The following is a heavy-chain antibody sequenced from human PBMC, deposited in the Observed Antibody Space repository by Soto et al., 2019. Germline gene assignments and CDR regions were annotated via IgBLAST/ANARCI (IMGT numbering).Heavy chain of an antibody. D-gene: IGHD5-18*01. CDR1: GGSINSGGYC. CDR3: SRGILV. V-gene: IGHV4-31*03. J-gene: IGHJ4*02. Sequence: QVQLQESGPGLVKPSQTLSLTCTVSGGSINSGGYCWSWIRQHPGKGLDWIGCISYGGSTSYNPALKCRVTVSVDTSKNQFSLKLTSVTAADTAVYYCSRGILVWGQGALITVSS. CDR2: ISYGGST.